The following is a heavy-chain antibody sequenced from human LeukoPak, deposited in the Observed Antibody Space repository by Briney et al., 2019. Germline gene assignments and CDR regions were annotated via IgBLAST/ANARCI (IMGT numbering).Heavy chain of an antibody. V-gene: IGHV1-8*01. CDR2: MNPNSGNT. D-gene: IGHD2-15*01. Sequence: ASVKVSCKASGYTFTSYDINWVRQATGQGLEWMGWMNPNSGNTGYAQKFQGRVTMTRNTSISTAYMELSSLRSEDTAVYYCARGGMVVAAYYYYGMDVWGQGTTVTVSS. J-gene: IGHJ6*02. CDR1: GYTFTSYD. CDR3: ARGGMVVAAYYYYGMDV.